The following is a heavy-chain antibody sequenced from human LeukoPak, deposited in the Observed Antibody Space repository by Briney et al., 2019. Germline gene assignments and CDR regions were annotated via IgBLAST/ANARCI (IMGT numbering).Heavy chain of an antibody. CDR3: ARDRTVTAWDS. CDR2: ISVYNGNT. D-gene: IGHD4-17*01. V-gene: IGHV1-18*01. J-gene: IGHJ4*02. Sequence: GASVKVSCKASGYNFRSYSLTWVRQAPGQGLEWVGWISVYNGNTSYAQKVQGRVTLTIDTSTSTVSMELRSLRSDDTAVYYCARDRTVTAWDSWGQGTLVTVSS. CDR1: GYNFRSYS.